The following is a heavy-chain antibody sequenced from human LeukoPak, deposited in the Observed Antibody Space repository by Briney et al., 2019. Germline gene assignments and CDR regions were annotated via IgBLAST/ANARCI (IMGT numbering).Heavy chain of an antibody. Sequence: GGSLRLSCAASGFTFDDYAMHWVRQAPGKGLEWISYIGIDSGNTKYADSVKGRFTISGDKAKNSLYLQMNSLRVEDTAVYYCARDHKYAFDNWGQGTLVTVSS. V-gene: IGHV3-11*06. D-gene: IGHD2-2*01. J-gene: IGHJ4*02. CDR3: ARDHKYAFDN. CDR2: IGIDSGNT. CDR1: GFTFDDYA.